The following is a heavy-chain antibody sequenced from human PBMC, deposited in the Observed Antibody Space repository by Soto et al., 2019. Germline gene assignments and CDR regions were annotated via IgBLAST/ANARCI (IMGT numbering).Heavy chain of an antibody. CDR3: ARALQLRYGPYFDF. CDR2: IYYSGST. V-gene: IGHV4-59*01. J-gene: IGHJ4*02. Sequence: SETLSLTCTVSGGSISSYYWSWIRQPPGKGLEWIGYIYYSGSTNYNPSLKSRVTISVDTSKNQFSLKLSSVTAADTAIYYCARALQLRYGPYFDFWGQGALVTVSS. D-gene: IGHD4-17*01. CDR1: GGSISSYY.